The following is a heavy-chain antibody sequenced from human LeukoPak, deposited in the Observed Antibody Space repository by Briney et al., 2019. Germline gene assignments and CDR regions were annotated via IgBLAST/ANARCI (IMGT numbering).Heavy chain of an antibody. CDR1: GFTFTDYY. CDR2: INPHSGGT. CDR3: VREGNELLSKDFDY. D-gene: IGHD2-21*02. Sequence: ASVKVSCKASGFTFTDYYIHWVRQAPGQGLEWMGYINPHSGGTSSPQKFQGRVAMTTDTSISSPYMELSSLISDDTAMYYCVREGNELLSKDFDYWGQGTLVTVSS. V-gene: IGHV1-2*02. J-gene: IGHJ4*02.